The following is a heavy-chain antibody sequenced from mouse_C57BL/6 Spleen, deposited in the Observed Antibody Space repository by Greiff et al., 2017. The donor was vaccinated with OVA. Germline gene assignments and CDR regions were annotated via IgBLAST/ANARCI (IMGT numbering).Heavy chain of an antibody. J-gene: IGHJ1*03. CDR3: ARGELGRRYFDV. D-gene: IGHD4-1*01. Sequence: EVMLVESGGGLVKPGGSLKLSCAASGFTFSSYAMSWVRQTPEQRLEWVATISAGGSYTNYPDNVKGRFTFSRDKASNNLYMQMSQLKSEDTAMYYCARGELGRRYFDVWGTGTTVTVSS. V-gene: IGHV5-4*03. CDR1: GFTFSSYA. CDR2: ISAGGSYT.